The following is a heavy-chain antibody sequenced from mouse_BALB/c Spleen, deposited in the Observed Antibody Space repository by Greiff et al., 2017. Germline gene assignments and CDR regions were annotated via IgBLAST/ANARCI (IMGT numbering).Heavy chain of an antibody. CDR3: ARAHYYGSSLYYFDY. CDR1: GFTFPDYY. CDR2: IRNKANGYTT. D-gene: IGHD1-1*01. V-gene: IGHV7-3*02. Sequence: EVQLVESGGGLVQPGGSLRLSCATSGFTFPDYYMSWVRPPPGKALEWLGFIRNKANGYTTEYSASLKGRFTISRDNSQSILYLQMNTLRAEDSATYYCARAHYYGSSLYYFDYWGQGTTLTVSA. J-gene: IGHJ2*01.